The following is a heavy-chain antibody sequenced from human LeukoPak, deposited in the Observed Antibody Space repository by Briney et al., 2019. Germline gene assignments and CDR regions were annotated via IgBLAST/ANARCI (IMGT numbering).Heavy chain of an antibody. Sequence: PGGSLRLSCAASGFTCSSYSMNWVRQAPGKGLEWVSSISSSSSYIYYADSVKGRFTISRDNDKNSLYLQMNSLRAEDTAVYYCARGSRYYDFWSGYNWFDPWGQGTLVTVSS. V-gene: IGHV3-21*01. D-gene: IGHD3-3*01. J-gene: IGHJ5*02. CDR1: GFTCSSYS. CDR3: ARGSRYYDFWSGYNWFDP. CDR2: ISSSSSYI.